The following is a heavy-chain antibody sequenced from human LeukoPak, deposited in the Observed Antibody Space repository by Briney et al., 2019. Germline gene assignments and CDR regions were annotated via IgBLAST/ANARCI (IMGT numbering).Heavy chain of an antibody. D-gene: IGHD6-13*01. J-gene: IGHJ4*02. Sequence: GGSLRRSCAASGFTFDDYGMSWVRQAPGKGLEWVSGINWNGGSTGYADSVKGRFTISRDNAKNPLYLQMNSLRAEDTALYYCASLNPGIAAAGTFDYWGQGTLVTVSS. V-gene: IGHV3-20*04. CDR3: ASLNPGIAAAGTFDY. CDR1: GFTFDDYG. CDR2: INWNGGST.